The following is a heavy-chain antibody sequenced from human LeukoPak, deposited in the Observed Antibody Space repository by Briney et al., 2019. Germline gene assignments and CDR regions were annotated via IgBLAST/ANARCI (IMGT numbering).Heavy chain of an antibody. CDR3: ARRRSRDGYNWEDY. CDR1: GGTFSSYA. Sequence: SVTVSFKASGGTFSSYAFSWVRQAPGQGLEWVGGIIPILGIASNAQKFQGRLTITPDKSTSTAYMELSSLRSEDTAVYYCARRRSRDGYNWEDYWGQGTLVTVSS. J-gene: IGHJ4*02. V-gene: IGHV1-69*04. CDR2: IIPILGIA. D-gene: IGHD5-24*01.